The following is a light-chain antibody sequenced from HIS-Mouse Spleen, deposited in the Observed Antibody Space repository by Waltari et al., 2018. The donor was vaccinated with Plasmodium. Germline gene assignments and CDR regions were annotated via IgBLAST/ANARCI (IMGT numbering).Light chain of an antibody. CDR1: ALPKQY. CDR3: QSADSSGTYV. V-gene: IGLV3-25*03. J-gene: IGLJ1*01. Sequence: SYELTQPPSVSVSPGQTARITCSGDALPKQYAYWYQQKPGQAPVLVLYKDSERPSGIPERFSGSSSGTTGTLTISGVQAEDEADYYCQSADSSGTYVFGTGTKVTVL. CDR2: KDS.